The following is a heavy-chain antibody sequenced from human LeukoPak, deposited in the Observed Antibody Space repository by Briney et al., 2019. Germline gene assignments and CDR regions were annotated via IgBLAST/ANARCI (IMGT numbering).Heavy chain of an antibody. Sequence: SETLSLTCAVYGGSFSGYYWSWIRQPPGKGLEWIGRIYNTGSTNYNPSLESRVTMSVGTSKNQFSLKLSSVTAADTAVYYCVRAKISAAGVWLFDPWGQGTLITVSS. V-gene: IGHV4-59*10. D-gene: IGHD6-13*01. CDR2: IYNTGST. CDR3: VRAKISAAGVWLFDP. CDR1: GGSFSGYY. J-gene: IGHJ5*02.